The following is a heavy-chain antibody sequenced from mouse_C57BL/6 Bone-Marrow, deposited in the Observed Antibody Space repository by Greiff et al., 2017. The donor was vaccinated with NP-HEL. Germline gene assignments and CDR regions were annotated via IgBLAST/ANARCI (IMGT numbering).Heavy chain of an antibody. V-gene: IGHV5-12*01. CDR1: GFTFSDYY. J-gene: IGHJ3*01. D-gene: IGHD2-4*01. CDR3: ARRDYAWFAY. CDR2: ISNGGGST. Sequence: EVQGVESGGGLVQPGGSLKLSCAASGFTFSDYYMYWVRQTPEKRLEWVAYISNGGGSTYYPDTVKGRFTISRDNAKNTLYLQMSRLKSEDTAMYYCARRDYAWFAYWGQGTLVTVSA.